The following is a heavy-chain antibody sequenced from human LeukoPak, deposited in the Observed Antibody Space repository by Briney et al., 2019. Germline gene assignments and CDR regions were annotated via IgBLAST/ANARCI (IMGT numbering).Heavy chain of an antibody. D-gene: IGHD6-13*01. CDR3: ARARIAAAGWFDP. Sequence: GGSLRLSCAASGFTFSSYAMSWVRQAPGKGLEWVAVISYDGSNKYYADSVKGRFTISRDNSKNTLYLQMNSLRAEDTAVYYCARARIAAAGWFDPWGQGTLVTVSS. CDR1: GFTFSSYA. CDR2: ISYDGSNK. V-gene: IGHV3-30*04. J-gene: IGHJ5*02.